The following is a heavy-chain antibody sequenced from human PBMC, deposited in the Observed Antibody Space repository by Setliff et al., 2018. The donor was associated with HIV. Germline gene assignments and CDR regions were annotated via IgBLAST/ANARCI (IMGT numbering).Heavy chain of an antibody. Sequence: GASVKVSCKASRYTFSNYDVNWVRQATGQGLEWMAWMNPISDHRGYAQKFQGRLTMTKGTSTSTVYMELSSLKSDDTAVYYCASGCLIGGSGPCRNFEFWGQGTLVTVS. CDR3: ASGCLIGGSGPCRNFEF. CDR2: MNPISDHR. V-gene: IGHV1-8*02. J-gene: IGHJ4*02. CDR1: RYTFSNYD. D-gene: IGHD3-9*01.